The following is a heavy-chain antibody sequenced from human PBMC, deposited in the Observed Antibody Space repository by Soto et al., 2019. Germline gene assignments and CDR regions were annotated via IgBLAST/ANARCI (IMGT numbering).Heavy chain of an antibody. CDR3: ARSYCSGGSCYSDNWFDP. V-gene: IGHV1-18*01. CDR2: ISAFNGNT. Sequence: QVQLVQSGAEVKKPGASVKVSCKASGYTFTSYGISWVRQAPGQGLEWVGWISAFNGNTNYAQKDPGRVTMPTDKATSTAYMELRSLRSDDTAVYYCARSYCSGGSCYSDNWFDPWGQGTLVTVSS. CDR1: GYTFTSYG. D-gene: IGHD2-15*01. J-gene: IGHJ5*02.